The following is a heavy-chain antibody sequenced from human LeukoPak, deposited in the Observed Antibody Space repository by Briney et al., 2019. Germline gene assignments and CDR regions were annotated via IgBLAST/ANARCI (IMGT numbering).Heavy chain of an antibody. CDR1: GLTFDHYV. CDR3: ARVQLERWVDY. V-gene: IGHV3-43*02. Sequence: PGGSLRLSCAASGLTFDHYVMHWVRQAPGKGLEWVSLISGDGGSTYYADSVKGRLTISRDNAKNSLYLQMNSLRDEDTAVYYCARVQLERWVDYWGQGTLVTVSS. D-gene: IGHD1-1*01. CDR2: ISGDGGST. J-gene: IGHJ4*02.